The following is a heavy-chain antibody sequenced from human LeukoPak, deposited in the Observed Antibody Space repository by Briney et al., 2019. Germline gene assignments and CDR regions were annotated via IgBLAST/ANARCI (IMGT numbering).Heavy chain of an antibody. CDR1: GLSINTYY. CDR3: ARDNDFFDY. V-gene: IGHV4-4*07. CDR2: IHSSGST. J-gene: IGHJ4*02. Sequence: SETLSLTCSVSGLSINTYYWSCIRQPAGKALEWIVRIHSSGSTHYNPSLKSRVTMSLDTSKNQFSLKLTSVTAADTAVYYCARDNDFFDYWGQGTLVTVSS.